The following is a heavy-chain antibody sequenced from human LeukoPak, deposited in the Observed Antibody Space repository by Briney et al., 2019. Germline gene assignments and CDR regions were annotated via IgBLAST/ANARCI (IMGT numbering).Heavy chain of an antibody. J-gene: IGHJ4*02. CDR1: GFTCSTYY. V-gene: IGHV3-7*03. CDR2: IKKDGSEK. Sequence: PGGSLRLSCAAAGFTCSTYYRSCVRQAPGGGREWVANIKKDGSEKYYMDSVKGRFTIFRDNAENSLYLQMNSLRAEDTAVYYCAREGVHCSGRSCLKAYWGQGTQVTVSS. D-gene: IGHD2-15*01. CDR3: AREGVHCSGRSCLKAY.